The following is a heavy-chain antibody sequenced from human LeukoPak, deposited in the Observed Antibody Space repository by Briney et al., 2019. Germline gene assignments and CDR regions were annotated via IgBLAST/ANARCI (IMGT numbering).Heavy chain of an antibody. D-gene: IGHD6-25*01. V-gene: IGHV1-69*05. CDR3: ARSGPDLNWFDP. J-gene: IGHJ5*02. Sequence: SVKVSYKASGGTFSSYAISWVRRAPVQGLEWMGGIIPIFGTAHYAQKFQGRVTITTDESTSTAYMELSSLRSEDTAVYYCARSGPDLNWFDPWGQGTLVTVSS. CDR2: IIPIFGTA. CDR1: GGTFSSYA.